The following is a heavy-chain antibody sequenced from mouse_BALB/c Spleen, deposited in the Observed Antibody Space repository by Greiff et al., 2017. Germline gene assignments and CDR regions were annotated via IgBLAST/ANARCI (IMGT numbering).Heavy chain of an antibody. V-gene: IGHV5-9-3*01. J-gene: IGHJ4*01. Sequence: EVKLMESGGGLVKPGGSLKLSCAASGFTFSSYAMSWVRQTPEKRLEWVATISSGGSYTYYPDSVKGRFTISRDNAKNTLYLQMSSLRSEDTAMYYCARHRTMITTDYAMDYWGQGTSVTVSS. D-gene: IGHD2-4*01. CDR3: ARHRTMITTDYAMDY. CDR2: ISSGGSYT. CDR1: GFTFSSYA.